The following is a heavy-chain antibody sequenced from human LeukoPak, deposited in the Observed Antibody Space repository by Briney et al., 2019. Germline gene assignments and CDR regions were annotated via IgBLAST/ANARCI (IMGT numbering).Heavy chain of an antibody. CDR2: ISAYNGNT. V-gene: IGHV1-18*01. Sequence: ASVKVSCKASGYTFTSYGISWVRQAPGQGLEWMGWISAYNGNTTYAQKLQGRVTMTTDTSTSTAYMELRSLRSDDTAVYYCARDRTTGTTQRVFYYCYCMDVWGKGTTVTVSS. CDR3: ARDRTTGTTQRVFYYCYCMDV. D-gene: IGHD1-1*01. J-gene: IGHJ6*03. CDR1: GYTFTSYG.